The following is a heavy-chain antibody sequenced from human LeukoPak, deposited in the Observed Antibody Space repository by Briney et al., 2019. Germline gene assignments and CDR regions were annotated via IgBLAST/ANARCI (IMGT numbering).Heavy chain of an antibody. CDR2: IKQDGSEK. CDR1: GFTFSNYW. V-gene: IGHV3-7*01. Sequence: GGSLRLSCAASGFTFSNYWMNWVRQAPGKGLEWVAIIKQDGSEKYYVDSVKGRFTISRDNAKNSLYLQMNSLRAEDTAVYYCARHCTSTSCFHYWGQGTLVTVSS. J-gene: IGHJ4*02. D-gene: IGHD2-2*01. CDR3: ARHCTSTSCFHY.